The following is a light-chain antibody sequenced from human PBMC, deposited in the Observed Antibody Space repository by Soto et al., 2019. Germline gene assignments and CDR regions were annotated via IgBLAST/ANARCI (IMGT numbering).Light chain of an antibody. Sequence: DIQMTQSPSSLSASVGDRVTITCRASQSISTYLNWFQQKPGKAPKLLIYAASTLQSGVPSGFSGSGSGTDFTLTISSLQSEDFATYYWQHSYITPLTFGQGTRWIS. CDR3: QHSYITPLT. V-gene: IGKV1-39*01. CDR2: AAS. CDR1: QSISTY. J-gene: IGKJ1*01.